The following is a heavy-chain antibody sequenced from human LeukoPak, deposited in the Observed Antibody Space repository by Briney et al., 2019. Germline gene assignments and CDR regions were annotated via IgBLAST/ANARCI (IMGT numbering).Heavy chain of an antibody. J-gene: IGHJ4*02. CDR3: ARGLPSYYYDSSGYYFDY. CDR1: GGSFSGYY. Sequence: SETLSLTCAVYGGSFSGYYWSWIRQPPGKGLEWIGEINHSGSTNYNPSLKSRVTISVDTSKNQFSLKLSSVTAAGTAVYYCARGLPSYYYDSSGYYFDYWGQGTLVTVSS. D-gene: IGHD3-22*01. CDR2: INHSGST. V-gene: IGHV4-34*01.